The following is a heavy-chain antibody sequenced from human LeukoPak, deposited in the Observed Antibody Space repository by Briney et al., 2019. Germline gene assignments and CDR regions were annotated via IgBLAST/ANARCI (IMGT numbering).Heavy chain of an antibody. D-gene: IGHD2-15*01. CDR2: INPSGGST. V-gene: IGHV1-46*01. J-gene: IGHJ4*02. CDR3: ARVRTYCSGGNCYPRYQDY. Sequence: ASVKVSCKASGYTFTSYYMHWVRQAPGQGLEWMGIINPSGGSTSYAQKFRGRVTMTRDTSTSTVYMELSSLRSEDTAVYYCARVRTYCSGGNCYPRYQDYWGQGTLVTVSS. CDR1: GYTFTSYY.